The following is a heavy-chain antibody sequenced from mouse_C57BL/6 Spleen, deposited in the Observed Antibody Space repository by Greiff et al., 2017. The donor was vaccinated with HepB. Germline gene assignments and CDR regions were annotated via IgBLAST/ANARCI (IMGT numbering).Heavy chain of an antibody. CDR2: ISDGGSYT. J-gene: IGHJ4*01. D-gene: IGHD3-2*02. CDR3: ARETAQATGYYAMDY. Sequence: DVMLVESGGGLVKPGGSLKLSCAASGFTFSSYAMSWVRQTPEKRLEWVATISDGGSYTYYPDNVKGRFTISRDNAKNNLYLQMSHLKSEDTAMYYCARETAQATGYYAMDYWGQGTSVTVSS. V-gene: IGHV5-4*01. CDR1: GFTFSSYA.